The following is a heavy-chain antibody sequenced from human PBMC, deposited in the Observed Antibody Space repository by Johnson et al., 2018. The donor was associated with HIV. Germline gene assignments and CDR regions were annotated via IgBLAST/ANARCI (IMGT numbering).Heavy chain of an antibody. J-gene: IGHJ3*02. CDR3: ARSKDCSGGSCPDAFDI. D-gene: IGHD2-15*01. V-gene: IGHV3-11*04. CDR1: GLTFSDYY. CDR2: ISGSGGTI. Sequence: VQLVESGGGLVKPGGSLRLSCAASGLTFSDYYMTWIRQAPGKGLEWVSYISGSGGTIYSADSVQGRFTISRDNARNSLYLQMNSLRVEDTAVYYCARSKDCSGGSCPDAFDIWGQGTMVTVSS.